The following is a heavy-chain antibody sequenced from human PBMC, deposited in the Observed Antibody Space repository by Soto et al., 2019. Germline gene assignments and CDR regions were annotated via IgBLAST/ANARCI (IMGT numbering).Heavy chain of an antibody. J-gene: IGHJ6*02. CDR2: ISGSGGST. CDR1: GFTFISHA. V-gene: IGHV3-23*01. CDR3: ASTRGYSSGWCLYYYYYGMDV. Sequence: GRSMRLSYTASGFTFISHAISWVRQAPGKGLEWVSAISGSGGSTYYADSVKGRFTISRDNSKNTLYLQMNSLRAEDTAVYYCASTRGYSSGWCLYYYYYGMDVWGQGTTVTVSS. D-gene: IGHD6-19*01.